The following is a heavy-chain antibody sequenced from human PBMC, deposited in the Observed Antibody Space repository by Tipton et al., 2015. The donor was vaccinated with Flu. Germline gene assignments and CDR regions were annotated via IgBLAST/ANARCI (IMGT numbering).Heavy chain of an antibody. V-gene: IGHV4-34*01. CDR1: GGSFSGYN. D-gene: IGHD3-22*01. J-gene: IGHJ6*03. CDR3: ARAQHYDSNAYYYYYLDV. CDR2: ITHSGDT. Sequence: TLSLTCVVFGGSFSGYNWNWIRQAPGKGLEWIGEITHSGDTNYNPSLKSRVIISVDMSKNHFSLKLSSVTAADTAVYYCARAQHYDSNAYYYYYLDVWDKGATVTVSS.